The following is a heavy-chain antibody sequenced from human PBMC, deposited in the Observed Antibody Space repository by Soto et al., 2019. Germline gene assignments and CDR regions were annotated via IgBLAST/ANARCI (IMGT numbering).Heavy chain of an antibody. V-gene: IGHV1-18*01. CDR2: ISAYNGNT. Sequence: ASVKVSCKASGYTFTSYGISWVRQAPGQGLEWMGWISAYNGNTNYAQKLQGRVTMTTDTSTSTAYMELRSLRSDDTAVYYCARHTPWLVRNYYYGMDVWGQATTVTVYS. CDR3: ARHTPWLVRNYYYGMDV. CDR1: GYTFTSYG. D-gene: IGHD6-19*01. J-gene: IGHJ6*02.